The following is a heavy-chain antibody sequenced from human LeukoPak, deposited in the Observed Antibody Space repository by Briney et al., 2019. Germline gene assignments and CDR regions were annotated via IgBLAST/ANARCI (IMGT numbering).Heavy chain of an antibody. CDR1: GFTFSSYA. CDR2: ISYDGSNK. Sequence: GGSLRLSCAASGFTFSSYAMHWVRQAPGKGLEWVAVISYDGSNKYYADSVKGRFTISRDNSKNTLYLQMNSLRAEDTAVYYCARTTTVTTGGDYWAREPWSPSPQ. D-gene: IGHD4-11*01. J-gene: IGHJ4*02. V-gene: IGHV3-30-3*01. CDR3: ARTTTVTTGGDY.